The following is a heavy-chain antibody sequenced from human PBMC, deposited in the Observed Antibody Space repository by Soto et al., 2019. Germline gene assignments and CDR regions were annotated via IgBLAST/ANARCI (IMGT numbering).Heavy chain of an antibody. Sequence: DVQLVESGGGLVQPGGSLKLSCAASGLTFSDSAMHWVRQAPGKGLEWVGRIRDKSYNFATVYGAPVQGRFFISRDDSKRMADLQMNSLKTEYTAVYYCCRHNPRLGSCDYWGQGTLVTVSS. J-gene: IGHJ4*02. CDR3: CRHNPRLGSCDY. D-gene: IGHD1-26*01. CDR2: IRDKSYNFAT. V-gene: IGHV3-73*02. CDR1: GLTFSDSA.